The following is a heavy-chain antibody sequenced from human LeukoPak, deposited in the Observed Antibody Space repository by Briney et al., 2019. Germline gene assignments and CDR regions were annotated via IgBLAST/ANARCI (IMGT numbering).Heavy chain of an antibody. CDR3: ARDHCSGGSCYVD. CDR2: IKQDGSEK. D-gene: IGHD2-15*01. CDR1: GFTFSSYW. Sequence: PGGSLRLSCAASGFTFSSYWMSRVRQAPGKGLEWVAHIKQDGSEKYYVDSVKGRFTISRDNAKNSLYLQMNSLGAEDTAVYHCARDHCSGGSCYVDWGQGTLVTVSS. V-gene: IGHV3-7*04. J-gene: IGHJ4*02.